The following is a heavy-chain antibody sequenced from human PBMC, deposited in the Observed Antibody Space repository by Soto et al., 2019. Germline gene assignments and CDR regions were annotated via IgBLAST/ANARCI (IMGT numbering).Heavy chain of an antibody. Sequence: SETLSLTCAVSGYSISSGYYWGWLRQPPGKGLEWIGSIYHGGSTYYNPSLESRVTMSVDTSKNQFALKLSSVTAADTAVYYCARDLGYDTSGYYAYWGQGTLVTVSS. CDR1: GYSISSGYY. CDR2: IYHGGST. CDR3: ARDLGYDTSGYYAY. J-gene: IGHJ4*02. V-gene: IGHV4-38-2*02. D-gene: IGHD3-22*01.